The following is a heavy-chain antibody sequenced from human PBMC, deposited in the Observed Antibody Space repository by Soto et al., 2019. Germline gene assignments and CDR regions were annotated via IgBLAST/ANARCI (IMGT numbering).Heavy chain of an antibody. CDR1: GGSISSGGYY. CDR3: ARGGGADYYYYYYGMDV. J-gene: IGHJ6*02. CDR2: IYYSGST. Sequence: TLSLTCTVSGGSISSGGYYWSWIRQHPGKGLEWIGYIYYSGSTYYNPSLKSRVTISVDTSKNQFSLKLSSVTAADTAVYYCARGGGADYYYYYYGMDVWGQGTTVTVSS. D-gene: IGHD3-16*01. V-gene: IGHV4-31*03.